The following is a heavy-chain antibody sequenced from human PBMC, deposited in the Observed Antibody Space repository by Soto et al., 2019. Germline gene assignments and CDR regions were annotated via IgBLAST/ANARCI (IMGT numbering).Heavy chain of an antibody. CDR3: VKGSSYYYYGSGSYPDY. CDR2: ISSNGGST. D-gene: IGHD3-10*01. CDR1: GFTFSSYA. V-gene: IGHV3-64D*08. Sequence: GGSLRLSCSASGFTFSSYAMHWVRQAPGKGLEYVSAISSNGGSTYYADSVKGRFTISRDNSKNTLYLQMSSLRAEDTAVYYCVKGSSYYYYGSGSYPDYWGQGTLVTVSS. J-gene: IGHJ4*02.